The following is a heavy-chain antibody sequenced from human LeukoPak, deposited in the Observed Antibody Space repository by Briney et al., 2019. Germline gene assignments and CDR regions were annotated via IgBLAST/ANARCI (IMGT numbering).Heavy chain of an antibody. J-gene: IGHJ4*02. CDR3: ARVPIAAAVIV. CDR2: IYYSGST. Sequence: PSETLSLTCTVSGGSISSYYWSWIRQPPGKGLEWIGYIYYSGSTNYNPSLKSRVTISVDTSKNQFSLKLSSVTAADTAVYYCARVPIAAAVIVWGQGTLVTVSS. CDR1: GGSISSYY. V-gene: IGHV4-59*12. D-gene: IGHD6-13*01.